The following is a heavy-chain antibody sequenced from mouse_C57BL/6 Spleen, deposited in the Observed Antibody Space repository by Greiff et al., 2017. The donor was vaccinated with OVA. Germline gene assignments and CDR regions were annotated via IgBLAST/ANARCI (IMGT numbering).Heavy chain of an antibody. CDR2: IRNKANGYTT. CDR1: GFTFTDYY. V-gene: IGHV7-3*01. Sequence: EVQLQESGGGLVQPGGSLSLSCAASGFTFTDYYMSWVRQPPGKALEWLGFIRNKANGYTTEYSASVKGRFTISRDNSQSILYLQMNALRAEDSATYYCARSRQLRLYFDYWGQGTTLTVSS. D-gene: IGHD3-2*02. CDR3: ARSRQLRLYFDY. J-gene: IGHJ2*01.